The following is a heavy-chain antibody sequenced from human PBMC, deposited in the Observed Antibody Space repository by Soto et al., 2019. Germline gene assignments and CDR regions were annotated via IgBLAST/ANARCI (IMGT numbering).Heavy chain of an antibody. CDR1: GGTFSSYA. Sequence: QVQLVQSGAEVKKPGSSVKVSCKASGGTFSSYAISWVRQAPGQGLEWMGGIIPIFGTANYAQKFQGRVTIAADESTSTAYMELSSLRSEDTAVYSCARSPPVVVAGYNWFDPWGQGTLVTVSA. J-gene: IGHJ5*02. CDR2: IIPIFGTA. V-gene: IGHV1-69*01. CDR3: ARSPPVVVAGYNWFDP. D-gene: IGHD2-15*01.